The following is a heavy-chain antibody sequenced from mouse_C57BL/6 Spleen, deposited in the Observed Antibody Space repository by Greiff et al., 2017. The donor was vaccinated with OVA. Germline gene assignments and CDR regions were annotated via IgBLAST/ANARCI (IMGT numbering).Heavy chain of an antibody. CDR3: AKNGYGRPYAMDY. J-gene: IGHJ4*01. V-gene: IGHV2-5*01. CDR2: IWRGGST. D-gene: IGHD1-1*01. Sequence: QVQLKQSGPGLVQPSQSLSITCTVSGFSLTSYGVHWVRQSPGKGLEWLGVIWRGGSTDYNAAFMSRLSITKDNSKRQVFFKMNSLQADDTAIYYCAKNGYGRPYAMDYWGQGTSVTVSS. CDR1: GFSLTSYG.